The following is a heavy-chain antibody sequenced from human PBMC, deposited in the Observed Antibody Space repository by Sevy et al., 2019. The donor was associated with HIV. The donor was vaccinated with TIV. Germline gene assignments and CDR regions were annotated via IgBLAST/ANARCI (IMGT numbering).Heavy chain of an antibody. CDR1: GYTLSELS. Sequence: ASVKVSCKVFGYTLSELSMHWVRQTPGKGLEWMGSFDPEYGETIYAQKFQGRVAMTEDTPTDTAYMELRSLRSEDTAVFYCAITKDYYDNSGYPFDYWGQGTLVTVSS. CDR2: FDPEYGET. J-gene: IGHJ4*02. V-gene: IGHV1-24*01. CDR3: AITKDYYDNSGYPFDY. D-gene: IGHD3-22*01.